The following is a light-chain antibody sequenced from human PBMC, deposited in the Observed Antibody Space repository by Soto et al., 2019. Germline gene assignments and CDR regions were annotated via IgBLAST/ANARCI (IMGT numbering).Light chain of an antibody. CDR3: QQYNTYPWT. CDR1: QSISYW. V-gene: IGKV1-5*01. CDR2: DAS. Sequence: DIQLTQSPSFLSASVGDRVTITCRASQSISYWLAWYQQKPGKAPKLLIYDASSLESGVPSRFSGSGSGTEFTLTITSLQPDDFATYYCQQYNTYPWTFGQGTKVDIK. J-gene: IGKJ1*01.